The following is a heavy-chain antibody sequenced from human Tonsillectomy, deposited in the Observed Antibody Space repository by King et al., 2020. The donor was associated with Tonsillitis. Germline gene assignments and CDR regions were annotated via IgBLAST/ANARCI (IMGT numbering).Heavy chain of an antibody. CDR3: AKDARAYCGGDCPTHFDY. Sequence: QVQLVESGGGVVQPGRSLRLSCAASGFTFSSYGMHWVRLAPGKGLEWVAVISYEGSNKHYADSVKGRFTISRDNSKNTLYLQMNSLRADDTGVYYCAKDARAYCGGDCPTHFDYWGQGTLVTVSS. D-gene: IGHD2-21*02. CDR1: GFTFSSYG. J-gene: IGHJ4*02. CDR2: ISYEGSNK. V-gene: IGHV3-30*18.